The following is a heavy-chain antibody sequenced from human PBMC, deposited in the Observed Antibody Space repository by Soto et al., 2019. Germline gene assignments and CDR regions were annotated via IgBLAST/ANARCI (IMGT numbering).Heavy chain of an antibody. Sequence: LRLSCAASGFTFSSYGMHWVRQAPGKGLEWVAVIWYDGSNKYYADSVKGRFTISRDNSKNTLYLQMNSLRDEDTAVYYCARASILTGYPTSYYFDYWGQGTLVTVSS. J-gene: IGHJ4*02. CDR1: GFTFSSYG. V-gene: IGHV3-33*01. D-gene: IGHD3-9*01. CDR3: ARASILTGYPTSYYFDY. CDR2: IWYDGSNK.